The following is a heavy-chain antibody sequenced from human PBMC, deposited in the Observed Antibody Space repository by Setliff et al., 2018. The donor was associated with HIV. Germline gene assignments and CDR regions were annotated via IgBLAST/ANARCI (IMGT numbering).Heavy chain of an antibody. D-gene: IGHD1-26*01. V-gene: IGHV5-51*01. CDR2: IHPVDSDT. J-gene: IGHJ4*02. Sequence: GESLKISCKGSGYSFITYWIGWVRQRPGKGLEWMGIIHPVDSDTRYSPSFQGQVTISADKSISTAYLQWSTLKASDTAIYYCARPPQVGATTGFDYWGQGTLVTVSS. CDR3: ARPPQVGATTGFDY. CDR1: GYSFITYW.